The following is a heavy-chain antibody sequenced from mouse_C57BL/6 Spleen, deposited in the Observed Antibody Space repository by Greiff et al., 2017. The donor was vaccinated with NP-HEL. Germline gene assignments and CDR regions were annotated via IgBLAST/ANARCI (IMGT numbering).Heavy chain of an antibody. Sequence: VQLQQSDAELVKPGASVKISCKVSGYTFTDHIIHWMKQRPEQGLEWIGYIYPRDGSTKYNEKFKGKATLTADKSSSTAYMQLNSLTSEDSAVYFCARKLGDNYYAMDYWGQGTSVTVSS. CDR2: IYPRDGST. D-gene: IGHD4-1*01. CDR3: ARKLGDNYYAMDY. CDR1: GYTFTDHI. V-gene: IGHV1-78*01. J-gene: IGHJ4*01.